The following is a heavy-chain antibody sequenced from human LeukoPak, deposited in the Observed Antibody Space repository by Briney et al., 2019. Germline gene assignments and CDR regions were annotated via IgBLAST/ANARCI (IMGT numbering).Heavy chain of an antibody. V-gene: IGHV5-51*01. D-gene: IGHD3-10*01. CDR2: IYPGDSDT. Sequence: PGGSLRLSCKGSGYSFTNYWIGWVRQMPGKGLEWMGLIYPGDSDTRYSPSFQGQVTISADKSISTAYLQWSSLKASDTAMYYCARPGFYYGSGSFYGDWGQGTLVTDSS. J-gene: IGHJ4*02. CDR3: ARPGFYYGSGSFYGD. CDR1: GYSFTNYW.